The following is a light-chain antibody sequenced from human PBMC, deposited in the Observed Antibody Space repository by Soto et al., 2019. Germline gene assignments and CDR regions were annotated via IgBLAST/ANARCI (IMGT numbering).Light chain of an antibody. CDR3: ISYTNSITLYV. V-gene: IGLV2-14*01. J-gene: IGLJ1*01. CDR1: SSDVGGYNY. CDR2: EVS. Sequence: QSVLTQPASVSGSPGQSITISCTGTSSDVGGYNYVSWYQQHPGKAPKLMIYEVSNRPSGVSHRFSGSKSGNTASLTISGLQAEDEADYYCISYTNSITLYVFGTGTKVTLL.